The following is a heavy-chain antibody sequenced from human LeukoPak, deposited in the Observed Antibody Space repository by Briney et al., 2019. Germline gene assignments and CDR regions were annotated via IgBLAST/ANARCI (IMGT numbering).Heavy chain of an antibody. D-gene: IGHD2-15*01. V-gene: IGHV1-2*02. CDR2: IIPNSGGT. Sequence: ASVKVSCKASGGTFSSYAISWVRQAPGQGLEWMGGIIPNSGGTNYAQKFQGRVTMTRDTSISTAYMELSRLRSDDTAVYYCARTRASLRSYYYYMDVWGKGTTVTVSS. CDR1: GGTFSSYA. J-gene: IGHJ6*03. CDR3: ARTRASLRSYYYYMDV.